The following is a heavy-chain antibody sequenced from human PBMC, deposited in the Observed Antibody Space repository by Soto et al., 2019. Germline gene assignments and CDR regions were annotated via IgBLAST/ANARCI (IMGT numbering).Heavy chain of an antibody. CDR2: IYYSGST. D-gene: IGHD5-18*01. Sequence: SETLSLTCTVSGGSISSSSYYWGWIRQPPGKGLEWIGSIYYSGSTYYNPSLKSRVTISVDTSKNQFSLKLSSVTAADTAVYYCARTAYPWYFDYWGQGTLVTVSS. V-gene: IGHV4-39*01. J-gene: IGHJ4*02. CDR1: GGSISSSSYY. CDR3: ARTAYPWYFDY.